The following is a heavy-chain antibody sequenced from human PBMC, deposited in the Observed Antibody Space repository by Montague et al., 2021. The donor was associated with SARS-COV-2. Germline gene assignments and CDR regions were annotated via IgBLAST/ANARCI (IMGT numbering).Heavy chain of an antibody. Sequence: LSCSASGFTFGDYAMSWVRQAPGKGLEWVGEINHSGSTNYNXALKSRGTISLDTSKNQFSLKLSSVTAADTAVYYCARGPRITMVVVVITDIWFDPWGQGTLVTVSS. CDR2: INHSGST. J-gene: IGHJ5*02. CDR3: ARGPRITMVVVVITDIWFDP. V-gene: IGHV4-34*01. CDR1: GFTFGDYA. D-gene: IGHD3-22*01.